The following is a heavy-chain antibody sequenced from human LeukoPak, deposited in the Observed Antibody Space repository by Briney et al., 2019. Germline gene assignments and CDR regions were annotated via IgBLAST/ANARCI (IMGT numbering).Heavy chain of an antibody. CDR2: IYYSGNT. Sequence: SETLSLTCTVSGGSITSYYWSWIRQPPGKGLEYIGYIYYSGNTNYNPSLKSRVTISIDTSKNQFSLKLSSVTAADTAVYFCARVPRYGSGSYYSPNYYFDSWGQGSLVTVSS. CDR1: GGSITSYY. D-gene: IGHD3-10*01. J-gene: IGHJ4*02. CDR3: ARVPRYGSGSYYSPNYYFDS. V-gene: IGHV4-59*08.